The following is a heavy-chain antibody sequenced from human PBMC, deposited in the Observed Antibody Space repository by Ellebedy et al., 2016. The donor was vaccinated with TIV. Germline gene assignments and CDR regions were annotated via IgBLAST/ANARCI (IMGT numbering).Heavy chain of an antibody. D-gene: IGHD3-3*01. Sequence: GESLKISCKGSGYSFTRSWITCVRQMSGKGLEWMGKIDPTDSYVIYNPPFEGRVTFSADKSINIAYLQWSSLKASDTAIYYCAIVEWDDLEDSSVDLWGQGTQVTVSS. CDR1: GYSFTRSW. J-gene: IGHJ5*02. CDR2: IDPTDSYV. CDR3: AIVEWDDLEDSSVDL. V-gene: IGHV5-10-1*01.